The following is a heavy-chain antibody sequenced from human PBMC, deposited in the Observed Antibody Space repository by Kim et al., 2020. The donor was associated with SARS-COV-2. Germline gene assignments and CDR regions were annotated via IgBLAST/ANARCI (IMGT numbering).Heavy chain of an antibody. Sequence: GGSLRLSCEASGFTFTNYWMTWVRQAPGKGLEWLANIKHDGSDKYYADSLKGRFTISRDNPKNSLYLQMNSLRAEDTALYYCARIGYCNAALDYWGQGTLLTVSS. D-gene: IGHD6-13*01. CDR3: ARIGYCNAALDY. CDR2: IKHDGSDK. CDR1: GFTFTNYW. J-gene: IGHJ4*02. V-gene: IGHV3-7*01.